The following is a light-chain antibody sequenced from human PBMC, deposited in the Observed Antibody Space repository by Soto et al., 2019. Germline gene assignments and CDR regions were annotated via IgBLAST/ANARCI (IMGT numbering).Light chain of an antibody. J-gene: IGLJ1*01. CDR2: TNN. Sequence: QSVLTQPPSASGTPGQRVTISCSGSSSNIGSNSVYWYQQLPGTAPKLLIYTNNQRPSGVPDRFPGSKSGTSASLAISGLRSEDEADYYCAAWDDSLSGYVFGTGTKVTVL. CDR1: SSNIGSNS. CDR3: AAWDDSLSGYV. V-gene: IGLV1-47*02.